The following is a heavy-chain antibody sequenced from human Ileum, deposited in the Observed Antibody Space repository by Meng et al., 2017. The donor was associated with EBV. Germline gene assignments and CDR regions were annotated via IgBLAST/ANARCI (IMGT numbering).Heavy chain of an antibody. Sequence: LQRQASGPGLVKPSETLSLTCSVSGGSLSSSSYYWGWIRQPPGKGLEWIGNIHYSGSTYYNPSLKSRVTISVDTSKNQFSLKLRSVTAADTAVYYCARTYYYDSSGYAPFDYWGQGTLVTVSS. J-gene: IGHJ4*02. CDR3: ARTYYYDSSGYAPFDY. D-gene: IGHD3-22*01. V-gene: IGHV4-39*07. CDR1: GGSLSSSSYY. CDR2: IHYSGST.